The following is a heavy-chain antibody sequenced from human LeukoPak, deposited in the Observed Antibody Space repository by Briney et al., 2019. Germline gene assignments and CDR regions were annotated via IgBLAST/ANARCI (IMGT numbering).Heavy chain of an antibody. Sequence: GGSLRLSCAASGFTFSSYAMSWVRQAPGKGLEWVSGISGSGGSTYYADSVKGRFTISRDNSKSTLYLQMKSLRGEDTAVYYCAKKRVAVAGTHYFDYWGQGTLVTVSS. CDR2: ISGSGGST. CDR3: AKKRVAVAGTHYFDY. D-gene: IGHD6-19*01. V-gene: IGHV3-23*01. J-gene: IGHJ4*02. CDR1: GFTFSSYA.